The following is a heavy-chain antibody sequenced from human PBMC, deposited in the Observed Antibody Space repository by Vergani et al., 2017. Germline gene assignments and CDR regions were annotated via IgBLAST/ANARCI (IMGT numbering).Heavy chain of an antibody. J-gene: IGHJ4*02. CDR1: GFTFSSYG. V-gene: IGHV3-30*18. Sequence: QVQLVESGGGLVKPGGSLRLSCAASGFTFSSYGMHWVRQAPGKGLEWVAVISYDGSNKYYADSVKGRFTISRDNSKNTLYLQMNSLRAEDTAVYYCAKDRRHQLLPLDWGQGTLVTVSS. CDR2: ISYDGSNK. CDR3: AKDRRHQLLPLD. D-gene: IGHD2-2*01.